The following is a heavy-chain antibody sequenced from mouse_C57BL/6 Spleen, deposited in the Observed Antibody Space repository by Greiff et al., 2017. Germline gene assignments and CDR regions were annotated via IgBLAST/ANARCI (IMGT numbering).Heavy chain of an antibody. CDR1: GFTFSSYA. CDR2: ISDGGSYT. V-gene: IGHV5-4*01. D-gene: IGHD1-1*01. J-gene: IGHJ3*01. CDR3: ARVNGSSYGWFAY. Sequence: EVQRVESGGGLVKPGGSLKLSCAASGFTFSSYAMSWVRQTPEKRLEWVATISDGGSYTYYPDNVKGRFTISRDNAKNNLYLQMSHLKSEDTAMYYCARVNGSSYGWFAYWGQGTLVTVSA.